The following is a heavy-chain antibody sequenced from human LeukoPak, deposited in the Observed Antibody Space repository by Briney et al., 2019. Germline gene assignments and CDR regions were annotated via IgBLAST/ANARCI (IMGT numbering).Heavy chain of an antibody. V-gene: IGHV4-34*01. CDR3: ARDYGDFAFGF. CDR2: INHSGST. J-gene: IGHJ3*01. Sequence: SETLSLTCAVYGGSFSGYYWGWIRQPPGKGLEWIGEINHSGSTNYNPSLKSRVTISVDTSKNQLSLKLTSVTAADTAVYYCARDYGDFAFGFWGQGTMVTVSS. CDR1: GGSFSGYY. D-gene: IGHD4-17*01.